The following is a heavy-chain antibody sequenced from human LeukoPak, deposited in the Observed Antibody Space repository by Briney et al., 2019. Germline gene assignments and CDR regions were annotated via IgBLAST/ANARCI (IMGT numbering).Heavy chain of an antibody. CDR2: ITSSSSYI. Sequence: GGSLRLSCAASGFTFSNYAMNWVRQAPGKGLEWVSSITSSSSYIYYADSVKGRFTISRDNAKNSLYLQMNSLRAEDTAVYYCARNSIVGATSHSYYDMDVWGQGTTVTVSS. D-gene: IGHD1-26*01. CDR1: GFTFSNYA. CDR3: ARNSIVGATSHSYYDMDV. V-gene: IGHV3-21*01. J-gene: IGHJ6*02.